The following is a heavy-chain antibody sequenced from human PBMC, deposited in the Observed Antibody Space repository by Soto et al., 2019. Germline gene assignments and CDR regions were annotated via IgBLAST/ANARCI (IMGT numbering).Heavy chain of an antibody. CDR2: INHSGST. J-gene: IGHJ2*01. D-gene: IGHD6-19*01. CDR3: ARLASGWQYYYFDF. V-gene: IGHV4-34*01. Sequence: QVQLQQWGAGLLKPSETLSLTCAVYGGSFSPYFWSWIRQPPGKGLEWIGAINHSGSTNYNPSLTRRATLSVDTSKNQVSLKLTSVTAADMAVYYCARLASGWQYYYFDFWGRGTPVTVSS. CDR1: GGSFSPYF.